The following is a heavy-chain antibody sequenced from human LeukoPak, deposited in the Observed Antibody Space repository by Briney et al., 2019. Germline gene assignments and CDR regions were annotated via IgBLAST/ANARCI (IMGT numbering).Heavy chain of an antibody. CDR2: IGTSGNPI. CDR1: GFTFSGYI. D-gene: IGHD6-19*01. CDR3: ARDQWLDY. J-gene: IGHJ4*02. V-gene: IGHV3-48*01. Sequence: PGGSLRLSCAASGFTFSGYIMNRVRQAPGKGLEWVSFIGTSGNPIYYADSVKGRFTVSRDDAKNSLYLQMNSLRAEDTAVYYCARDQWLDYWGQGTLVTVSS.